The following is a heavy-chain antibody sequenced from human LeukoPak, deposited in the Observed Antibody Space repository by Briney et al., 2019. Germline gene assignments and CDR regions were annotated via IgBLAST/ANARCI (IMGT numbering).Heavy chain of an antibody. J-gene: IGHJ4*02. Sequence: GGSLRLSCAASGFTFSDYYMSWIRQAPGKGLEWVSYISSSSRYRNYADSVKGRFTISRDNANNSLYLQMSGLTVEDTAVYFCARATSSAGTTGDYWGQGTLVTVSS. CDR2: ISSSSRYR. CDR1: GFTFSDYY. D-gene: IGHD6-13*01. V-gene: IGHV3-11*06. CDR3: ARATSSAGTTGDY.